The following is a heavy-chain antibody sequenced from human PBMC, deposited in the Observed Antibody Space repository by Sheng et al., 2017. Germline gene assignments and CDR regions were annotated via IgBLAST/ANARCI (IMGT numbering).Heavy chain of an antibody. Sequence: QVQLVQSGAEVKKPGSSVKVSCKASGGTFSSYTISWVRQAPGQGLEWMGRIIPILGIANYAQKFQGRVTITADKSTSTAYMELSSLRSEDTAVYYCASQGHRDGYPTDYWGQGTLVTVSS. CDR3: ASQGHRDGYPTDY. CDR1: GGTFSSYT. J-gene: IGHJ4*02. V-gene: IGHV1-69*02. D-gene: IGHD5-12*01. CDR2: IIPILGIA.